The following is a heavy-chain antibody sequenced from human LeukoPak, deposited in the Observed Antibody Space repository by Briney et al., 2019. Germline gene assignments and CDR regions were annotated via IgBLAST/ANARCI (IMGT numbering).Heavy chain of an antibody. CDR3: ARFGSRYYDSSGYLGY. Sequence: ASVKVSCKASGYTFTSYGISWVQQAPGQGLEWMGWISAYNGNTNYAQKLQGRVTMTTDTSTSTAYMELRSLRSDDTAVYYCARFGSRYYDSSGYLGYWGQGTLVTVSS. J-gene: IGHJ4*02. V-gene: IGHV1-18*01. D-gene: IGHD3-22*01. CDR1: GYTFTSYG. CDR2: ISAYNGNT.